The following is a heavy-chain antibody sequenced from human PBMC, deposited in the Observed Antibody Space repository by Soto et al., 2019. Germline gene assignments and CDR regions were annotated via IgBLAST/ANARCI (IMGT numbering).Heavy chain of an antibody. V-gene: IGHV1-18*01. Sequence: ASVKVSCKASGYTFTSYGISWVRQAPGQGLEWMGWISAYNGNTNYAQKLQGRVTMTTDTSTSTAYMELRSLRSDDTAVYYCASNFMSVKQLVPNYMDVWGKGTTVTVSS. CDR2: ISAYNGNT. J-gene: IGHJ6*03. D-gene: IGHD6-6*01. CDR1: GYTFTSYG. CDR3: ASNFMSVKQLVPNYMDV.